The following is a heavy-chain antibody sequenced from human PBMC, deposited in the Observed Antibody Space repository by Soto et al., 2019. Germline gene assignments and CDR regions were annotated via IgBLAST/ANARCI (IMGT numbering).Heavy chain of an antibody. Sequence: QVQLMQSGTEVKKPGASVRVSCKASGYTFTSYDINWVRQATGQGLEWMGWMNPNGGNTGYAQKFQGRVTMTRNTSISTAYMELSSLRSEDTAVYYCSYGDYRLDSFDIWGQGTNGHRLF. CDR2: MNPNGGNT. V-gene: IGHV1-8*01. CDR1: GYTFTSYD. CDR3: SYGDYRLDSFDI. D-gene: IGHD4-17*01. J-gene: IGHJ3*02.